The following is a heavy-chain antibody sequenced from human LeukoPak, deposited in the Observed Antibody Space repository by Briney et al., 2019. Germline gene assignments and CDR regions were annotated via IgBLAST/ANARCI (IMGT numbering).Heavy chain of an antibody. Sequence: GGSLRLSCAASGLTFSSYDMSWVRQAPGRGLEWVTSISGSGGRTYYADPVKGRFTISRDNSKNTLYLQMNSLRAEDTAVYYCARETHQPMGYWGQGTLVTVSS. CDR1: GLTFSSYD. V-gene: IGHV3-23*01. CDR3: ARETHQPMGY. J-gene: IGHJ4*02. D-gene: IGHD2-2*01. CDR2: ISGSGGRT.